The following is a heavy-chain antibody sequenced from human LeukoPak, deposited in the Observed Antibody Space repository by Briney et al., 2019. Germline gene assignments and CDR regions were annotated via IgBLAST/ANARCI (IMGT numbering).Heavy chain of an antibody. D-gene: IGHD3-3*01. Sequence: PGGSLRLSCAASGFTFSSYWMHWVRQAPGKGLVWVSSINSDGSSTRHADSVKGRFTISRDNANNTLYLQMNSLRAEDTAVYYCASGRWSDYVGYWGQGTLVTVSS. CDR2: INSDGSST. CDR1: GFTFSSYW. V-gene: IGHV3-74*01. CDR3: ASGRWSDYVGY. J-gene: IGHJ4*02.